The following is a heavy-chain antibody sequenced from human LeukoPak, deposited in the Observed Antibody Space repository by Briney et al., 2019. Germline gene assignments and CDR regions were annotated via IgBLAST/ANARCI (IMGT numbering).Heavy chain of an antibody. Sequence: ASVKVSCKASGYTFTSYYMHWVRQAPGQGLEWMGIINPSGGSTSYAQKFQGRVTMTRDMSTSTVYMKLSSLRSEDTAVYYCARGGYIAARIYYFDYWGQGTLVTVSS. V-gene: IGHV1-46*01. CDR3: ARGGYIAARIYYFDY. CDR1: GYTFTSYY. D-gene: IGHD6-6*01. J-gene: IGHJ4*02. CDR2: INPSGGST.